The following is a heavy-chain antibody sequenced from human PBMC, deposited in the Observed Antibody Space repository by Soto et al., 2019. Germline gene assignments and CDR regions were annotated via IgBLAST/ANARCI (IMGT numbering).Heavy chain of an antibody. CDR2: IYYVGST. D-gene: IGHD7-27*01. CDR3: AKNWNWGSLVH. J-gene: IGHJ4*02. Sequence: SETLSLTCTVSGGSTSSSDYQWAWIRQPPGKGLEWIGFIYYVGSTNYNPSLKSRVTISVDTPKNQFSLKLSSVTAADTAVYYCAKNWNWGSLVHWGQGTLVTVSS. V-gene: IGHV4-61*05. CDR1: GGSTSSSDYQ.